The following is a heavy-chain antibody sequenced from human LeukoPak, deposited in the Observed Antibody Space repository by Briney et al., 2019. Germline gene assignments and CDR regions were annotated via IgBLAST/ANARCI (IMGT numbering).Heavy chain of an antibody. CDR1: GGTFSSYA. J-gene: IGHJ6*02. CDR2: IIPIFGTA. Sequence: ASVKVSCKASGGTFSSYAISWVRQAPGQGLEWMGGIIPIFGTANYAQKFQGRVTITADESTSTAYMELSSLRSEDTAVYYCARDPGSNRYYDFWSGTYYYGMDVWGQGTTVTVSS. CDR3: ARDPGSNRYYDFWSGTYYYGMDV. D-gene: IGHD3-3*01. V-gene: IGHV1-69*13.